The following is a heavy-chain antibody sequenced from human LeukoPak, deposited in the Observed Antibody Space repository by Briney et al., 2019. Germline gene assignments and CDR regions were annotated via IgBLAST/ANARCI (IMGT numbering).Heavy chain of an antibody. V-gene: IGHV3-30*03. Sequence: QPGRSLRLSCAASGFTFSNYGMHWVRQAPGKGLEWVAVISYDGSNKYYADSVKGRFTISRDNSKNSLYLQMNSLRAEDTAVYYCASRFYKADYWGQGTLVTVSS. CDR1: GFTFSNYG. CDR2: ISYDGSNK. D-gene: IGHD5-24*01. CDR3: ASRFYKADY. J-gene: IGHJ4*02.